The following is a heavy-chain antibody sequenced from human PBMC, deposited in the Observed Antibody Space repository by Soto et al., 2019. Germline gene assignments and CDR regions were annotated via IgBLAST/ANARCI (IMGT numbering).Heavy chain of an antibody. D-gene: IGHD2-2*01. CDR3: ARDLDCSSTSCYIYYYYGMDV. V-gene: IGHV3-74*01. J-gene: IGHJ6*02. CDR1: GFTFSSYW. Sequence: LRLSCAASGFTFSSYWMHWVRQAPGKGLVWVSRINSDGSSTSYADSVKGRFTISRDNAKNTLYLQMNSLRAEDTAVYYCARDLDCSSTSCYIYYYYGMDVWGQGTTVTVSS. CDR2: INSDGSST.